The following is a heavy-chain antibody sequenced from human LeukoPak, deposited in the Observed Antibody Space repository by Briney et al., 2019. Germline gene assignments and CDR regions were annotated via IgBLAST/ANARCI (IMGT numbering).Heavy chain of an antibody. Sequence: ASVKVSCKASGYTFTSYGISWVRQAPGQGLEWMGWISAYNGNTNYAQKLQGRVTMTTDTSTSTAYMELRSLRSDDTAVYCCARDSPTFYYDSMGYFDYWGQGTLVTVSS. D-gene: IGHD3-22*01. J-gene: IGHJ4*02. V-gene: IGHV1-18*01. CDR3: ARDSPTFYYDSMGYFDY. CDR1: GYTFTSYG. CDR2: ISAYNGNT.